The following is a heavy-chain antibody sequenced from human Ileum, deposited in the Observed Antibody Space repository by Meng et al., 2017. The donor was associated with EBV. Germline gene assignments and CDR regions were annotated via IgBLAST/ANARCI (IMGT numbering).Heavy chain of an antibody. CDR2: INHSGST. CDR1: GGSFSGYY. V-gene: IGHV4-34*01. D-gene: IGHD4-17*01. CDR3: ASLYGDSSVWYLDI. Sequence: QVQLQQWGAGLLKPSETLSRTCAVYGGSFSGYYWSWIRQPPGKGLEWIGEINHSGSTNYSPSLKSRVIISVDTSKNQFSLRLNSVTAADTAVYYCASLYGDSSVWYLDIWGRGTLVTVAS. J-gene: IGHJ2*01.